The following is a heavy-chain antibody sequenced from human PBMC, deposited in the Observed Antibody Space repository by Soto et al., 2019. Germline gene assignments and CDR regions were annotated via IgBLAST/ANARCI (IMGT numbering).Heavy chain of an antibody. V-gene: IGHV3-21*01. CDR3: ARELLTDYYYYYAMDV. J-gene: IGHJ6*02. CDR1: GFIFSSYT. Sequence: GGSLRLSCAASGFIFSSYTMNWVRQAPGKGLEWVSSIDTRSIYTYYTDSVKGRFTISRDTAKNSVYLQMNSLRAEDTAVYYCARELLTDYYYYYAMDVWGQGTTVTVSS. D-gene: IGHD3-10*01. CDR2: IDTRSIYT.